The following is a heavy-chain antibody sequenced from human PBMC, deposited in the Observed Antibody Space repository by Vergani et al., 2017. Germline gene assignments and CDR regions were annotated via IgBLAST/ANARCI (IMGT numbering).Heavy chain of an antibody. V-gene: IGHV3-74*03. CDR2: IDEYGNRA. J-gene: IGHJ5*01. CDR1: GFSFNTYW. D-gene: IGHD2-8*02. CDR3: GRTGYCTGIACNTRFDS. Sequence: EVHLMESGGGSVQSGGSLRLSCVASGFSFNTYWMHWVRQVPGKGLMWVARIDEYGNRATYGDFETGRFTISRDHAKNTVFLQMNNLRADDAGVTYCGRTGYCTGIACNTRFDSWGQGALVTVSS.